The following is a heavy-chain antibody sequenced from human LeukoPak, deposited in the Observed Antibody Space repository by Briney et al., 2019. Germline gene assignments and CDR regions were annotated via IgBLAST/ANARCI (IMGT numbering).Heavy chain of an antibody. D-gene: IGHD1-14*01. CDR2: INHSGST. CDR3: VRTNPWDLTYYFDY. CDR1: GFTVSSNY. J-gene: IGHJ4*02. V-gene: IGHV4-34*01. Sequence: GSLRLSCAASGFTVSSNYMSWIRQPPGKGLEWIGEINHSGSTNYNPSLKSRVTISVDTSKNQFSLRLTSVTAADTAVYYCVRTNPWDLTYYFDYWGQGTLVTVSS.